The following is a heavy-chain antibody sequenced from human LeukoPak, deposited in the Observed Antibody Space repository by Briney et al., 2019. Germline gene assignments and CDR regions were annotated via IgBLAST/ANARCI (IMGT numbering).Heavy chain of an antibody. CDR1: GYTFTTYG. D-gene: IGHD6-13*01. Sequence: VASVKVSCKAFGYTFTTYGISWVRQAPGQGLEWMGWISAYNGNTNYAQKLQGRVTMTTETSTSTAFMELRSLRSEDTAVYYCARMGSWYFGSIDYWGQGTLVTVSS. CDR2: ISAYNGNT. J-gene: IGHJ4*02. CDR3: ARMGSWYFGSIDY. V-gene: IGHV1-18*01.